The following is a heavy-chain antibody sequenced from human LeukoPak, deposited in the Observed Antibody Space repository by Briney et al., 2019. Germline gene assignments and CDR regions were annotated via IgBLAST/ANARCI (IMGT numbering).Heavy chain of an antibody. Sequence: SKDKKWLGRTYYRSKWYNDYAVSVKSRMTINPDTSKNQFSLQLNSVTPEDTAVYYCARDQHSTDWFDPWGQGTLVTVSS. V-gene: IGHV6-1*01. J-gene: IGHJ5*02. CDR3: ARDQHSTDWFDP. CDR2: TYYRSKWYN. D-gene: IGHD6-13*01.